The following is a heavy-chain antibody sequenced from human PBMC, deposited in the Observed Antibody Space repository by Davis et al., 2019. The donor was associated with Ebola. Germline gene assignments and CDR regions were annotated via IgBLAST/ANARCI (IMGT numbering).Heavy chain of an antibody. CDR3: ARQTPYSSGWWIDY. J-gene: IGHJ4*02. V-gene: IGHV1-18*01. CDR2: ISAYNGNT. D-gene: IGHD6-19*01. CDR1: GYTFTSYG. Sequence: AASVKVSCKASGYTFTSYGISWVRQAPGQGLEWMGWISAYNGNTNYAQKLQGRVTMTTDTSTSTAYMELRSLRSDDTAVYYCARQTPYSSGWWIDYWGQGTLVTVSS.